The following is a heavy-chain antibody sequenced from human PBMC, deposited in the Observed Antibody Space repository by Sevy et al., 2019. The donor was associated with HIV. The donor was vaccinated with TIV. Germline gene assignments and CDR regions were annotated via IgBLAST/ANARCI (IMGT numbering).Heavy chain of an antibody. Sequence: GGSLRLSCAASGFTFSTYGMHWVRQAPGKGLEWVAVLSYDGREKYYGNSVKGRFTISRDNSKNTLYLQMNSLRDEDTAVYYCAKVGDWNDVDYWGQGTLVTVSS. J-gene: IGHJ4*02. D-gene: IGHD1-1*01. V-gene: IGHV3-30*18. CDR1: GFTFSTYG. CDR2: LSYDGREK. CDR3: AKVGDWNDVDY.